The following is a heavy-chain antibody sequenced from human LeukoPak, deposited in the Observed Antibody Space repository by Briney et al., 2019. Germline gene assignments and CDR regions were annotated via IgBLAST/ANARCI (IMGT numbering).Heavy chain of an antibody. CDR3: ASDSGTMVREARGFDP. V-gene: IGHV3-66*03. CDR1: GFTVSSNY. D-gene: IGHD3-10*01. Sequence: PGGSLRLSCAPSGFTVSSNYMSWVRQAPGKGREWVSVIYSCGSTYYADSVKGRFTISRDNSKNMLYLQMNRLRAEDTAVYYCASDSGTMVREARGFDPWGQGTLVTVSS. CDR2: IYSCGST. J-gene: IGHJ5*02.